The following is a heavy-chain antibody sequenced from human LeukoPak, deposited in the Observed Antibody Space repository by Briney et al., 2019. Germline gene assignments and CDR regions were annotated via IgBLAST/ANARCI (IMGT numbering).Heavy chain of an antibody. CDR1: GFIFSTYA. J-gene: IGHJ4*02. V-gene: IGHV3-23*01. CDR3: AKDLPAAVD. Sequence: GSLRLSCAASGFIFSTYAMSWVRQSPGKGLEWVSTISGRGGSTYYADSVKGRFTISRDNANNSLYLQMNSLRAEDTGVYYCAKDLPAAVDWGQGTLVTVSS. CDR2: ISGRGGST. D-gene: IGHD2-15*01.